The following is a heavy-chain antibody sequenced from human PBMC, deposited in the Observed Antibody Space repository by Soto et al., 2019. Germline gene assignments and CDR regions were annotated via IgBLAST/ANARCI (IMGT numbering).Heavy chain of an antibody. CDR1: RFTFRHYA. J-gene: IGHJ4*02. Sequence: QVQLVESGGGVVQPGRSLRLASAASRFTFRHYAMHYVRQAPGKGLEWVALMSYDGSKEYYADSVKGRFTISRDNSKNTLYLQMNSLRAEDTAVYYCAKDGSDNFDYWGQGTLVTVSS. CDR2: MSYDGSKE. V-gene: IGHV3-30*18. CDR3: AKDGSDNFDY. D-gene: IGHD3-10*01.